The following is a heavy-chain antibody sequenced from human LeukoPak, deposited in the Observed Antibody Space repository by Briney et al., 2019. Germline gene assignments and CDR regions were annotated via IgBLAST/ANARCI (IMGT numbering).Heavy chain of an antibody. D-gene: IGHD6-19*01. V-gene: IGHV4-38-2*02. CDR3: ARKGQWLVSGSYYYGMDV. CDR2: IYHSGST. J-gene: IGHJ6*02. CDR1: GYSIGSGYY. Sequence: SETLSLTCTVSGYSIGSGYYWGWIRQPPGKGLEWIGHIYHSGSTNNNPSLKSRVTMSVDTSKNQFSLNLSSVTAADTAVYYCARKGQWLVSGSYYYGMDVWGQGTTVTVSS.